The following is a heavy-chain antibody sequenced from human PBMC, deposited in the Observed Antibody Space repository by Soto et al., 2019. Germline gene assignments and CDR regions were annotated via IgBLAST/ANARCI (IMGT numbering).Heavy chain of an antibody. D-gene: IGHD3-22*01. CDR1: GYSFAGYW. J-gene: IGHJ4*02. V-gene: IGHV5-10-1*01. CDR3: ARQIYDSDTGPNFQYHFDS. CDR2: IDPSDSQT. Sequence: HGESLKISCKGSGYSFAGYWITWVRQKPGKGLERMGRIDPSDSQTYYSPSFRGHVTISATKSITTVFLQWSSLRASDTAMYYCARQIYDSDTGPNFQYHFDSWGQGTPVTVSS.